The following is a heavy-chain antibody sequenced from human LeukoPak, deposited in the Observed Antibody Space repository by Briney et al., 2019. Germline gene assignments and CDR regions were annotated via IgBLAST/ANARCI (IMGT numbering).Heavy chain of an antibody. CDR2: ISYSGST. V-gene: IGHV4-59*12. J-gene: IGHJ4*02. Sequence: SETLSLTCTVSGGSISTYYWSWIRQPPGKGLEWIGYISYSGSTYYNPSLKSRVTISVDTSKNQFSLKLSSVTAADTAVYYCARRYYGSGRSFDYWGQGTLVTVSS. CDR3: ARRYYGSGRSFDY. D-gene: IGHD3-10*01. CDR1: GGSISTYY.